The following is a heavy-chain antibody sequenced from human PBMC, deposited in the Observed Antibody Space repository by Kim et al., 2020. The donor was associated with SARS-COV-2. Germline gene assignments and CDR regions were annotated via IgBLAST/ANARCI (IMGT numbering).Heavy chain of an antibody. J-gene: IGHJ3*02. CDR3: ARGESRWLQVSIRRAFDI. Sequence: KGRFTISRDNAKNSLYLQMNSLRDEDTAVYYCARGESRWLQVSIRRAFDIWGQGTMVTVSS. V-gene: IGHV3-48*02. D-gene: IGHD5-12*01.